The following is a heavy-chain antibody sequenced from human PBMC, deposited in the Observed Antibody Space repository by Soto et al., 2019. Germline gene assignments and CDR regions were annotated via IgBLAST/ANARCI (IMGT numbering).Heavy chain of an antibody. CDR2: ISTSRAST. D-gene: IGHD6-19*01. CDR1: GITFDTYA. Sequence: GGSLRLSCAASGITFDTYAMGWVRQAPGKGLEWVSAISTSRASTSFADFVEGRFTISRDSSENTLYLQMSSLRVEDTAVYYCARGDSGWPLWYFDYWCQGILVTVSS. V-gene: IGHV3-23*01. CDR3: ARGDSGWPLWYFDY. J-gene: IGHJ4*02.